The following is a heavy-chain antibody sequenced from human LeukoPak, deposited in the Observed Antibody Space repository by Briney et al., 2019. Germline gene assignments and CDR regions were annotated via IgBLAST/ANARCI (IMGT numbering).Heavy chain of an antibody. V-gene: IGHV3-23*01. D-gene: IGHD2-2*01. CDR2: ISGSGVST. J-gene: IGHJ4*02. CDR1: GITFTSYA. Sequence: GGSLRLSCAASGITFTSYAMNWVRQAPGKGLEWVSAISGSGVSTFYADSVKGRFTISRDNSKNTLYPQMNSLRAEDTAVYYCAKDGPLVGPYYFDYWGQGTLVTVSS. CDR3: AKDGPLVGPYYFDY.